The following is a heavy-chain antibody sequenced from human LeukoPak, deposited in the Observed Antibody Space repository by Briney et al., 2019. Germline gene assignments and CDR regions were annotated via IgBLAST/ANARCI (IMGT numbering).Heavy chain of an antibody. CDR2: IYYSGST. V-gene: IGHV4-59*01. Sequence: SETLSLTCTVSGGSISSYYWSWIRQPPGKGLEWIGYIYYSGSTNYNPSLKSRVTISVDTSKNQFSLKLTSVTAADTAVYYCAFGGYYYYIDVWGKGTTVTISS. CDR1: GGSISSYY. J-gene: IGHJ6*03. D-gene: IGHD3-16*01. CDR3: AFGGYYYYIDV.